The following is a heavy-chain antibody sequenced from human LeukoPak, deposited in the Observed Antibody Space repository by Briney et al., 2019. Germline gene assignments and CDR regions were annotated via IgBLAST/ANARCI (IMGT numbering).Heavy chain of an antibody. CDR3: ARDDCTNGHGWFDP. CDR1: GGSFSGYY. D-gene: IGHD2-8*01. J-gene: IGHJ5*02. Sequence: PSETLSLTCAVYGGSFSGYYWSWIRQPPGKGLEWIGYIYYSGSTYYNPSLKSRVTISVDTSKNQFSLKLSSVTAADTAVYYCARDDCTNGHGWFDPWGQGTLVTVSS. V-gene: IGHV4-30-4*08. CDR2: IYYSGST.